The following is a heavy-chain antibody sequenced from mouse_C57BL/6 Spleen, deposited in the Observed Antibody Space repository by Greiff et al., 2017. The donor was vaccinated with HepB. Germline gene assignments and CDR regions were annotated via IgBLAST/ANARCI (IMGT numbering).Heavy chain of an antibody. J-gene: IGHJ3*01. D-gene: IGHD2-2*01. CDR3: ARGGIYYGYDVGKNWFAY. CDR2: ILPGSGST. V-gene: IGHV1-9*01. Sequence: VQLQQSGAELMKPGASVKLSCKATGYTFTGYWIEWVKQRPGHGLEWIGEILPGSGSTNYNEKFKGKATFTADTSSNTAYMQLSSLTTEDSAIYYCARGGIYYGYDVGKNWFAYWGQGTLVTVSA. CDR1: GYTFTGYW.